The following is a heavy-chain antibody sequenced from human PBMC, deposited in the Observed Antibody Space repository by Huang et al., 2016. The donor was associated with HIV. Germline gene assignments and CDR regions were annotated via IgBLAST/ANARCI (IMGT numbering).Heavy chain of an antibody. CDR1: GDTFTNSW. D-gene: IGHD6-19*01. Sequence: QLVQSGAEVKKPGESLKISCKGSGDTFTNSWIGWVRQMPGTGLEWIGLICPRDSDPTYSPSFQGQVTLSSDKSISTAVLQWSSLKASDTAMYYCARRQWLRQTWGAFNIWGQGTMVIVSS. CDR3: ARRQWLRQTWGAFNI. V-gene: IGHV5-51*03. J-gene: IGHJ3*02. CDR2: ICPRDSDP.